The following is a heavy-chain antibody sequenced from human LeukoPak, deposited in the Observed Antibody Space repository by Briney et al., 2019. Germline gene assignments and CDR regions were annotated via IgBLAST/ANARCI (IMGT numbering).Heavy chain of an antibody. V-gene: IGHV4-39*07. Sequence: PSETLSLTCTVSGGSISSSSYYWGWIRQPPGKGLEWIGRIYTSGSTNYNPSLKSRVTMSVDTSKNQFSLKLSSVTAADTAVYYCARDPGYSSPGDRVFDIWAQGKMAPVSS. D-gene: IGHD6-13*01. CDR1: GGSISSSSYY. CDR3: ARDPGYSSPGDRVFDI. J-gene: IGHJ3*02. CDR2: IYTSGST.